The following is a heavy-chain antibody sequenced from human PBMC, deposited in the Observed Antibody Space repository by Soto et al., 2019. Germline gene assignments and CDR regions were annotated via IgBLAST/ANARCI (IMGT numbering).Heavy chain of an antibody. CDR1: GGSISRYY. J-gene: IGHJ5*02. CDR3: ARDPGSGSYYGWFDP. Sequence: QVQLQESGPGLVKPSETLSLTCTVSGGSISRYYWNWVRQPPGKGLEWIGYIYYSGGTNYNPSLKSRVTVSLGTSKNQFSQMLSSVTAADTAVYYCARDPGSGSYYGWFDPWGQGTLVTVSS. D-gene: IGHD3-10*01. CDR2: IYYSGGT. V-gene: IGHV4-59*01.